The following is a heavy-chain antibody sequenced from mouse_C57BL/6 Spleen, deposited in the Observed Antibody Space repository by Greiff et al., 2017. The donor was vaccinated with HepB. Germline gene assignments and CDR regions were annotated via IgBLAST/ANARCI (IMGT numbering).Heavy chain of an antibody. CDR3: AEYSLHHMDY. CDR2: IRHKDNGSTS. Sequence: EVKLVESGGGLVQPGGSLSFSCAASGFTFTDYYMSWVRQPPGKALEWLGFIRHKDNGSTSVYSTAVKGRFTISRDNSQNILYLQMNALSAEDSASYYDAEYSLHHMDYWGQGTSVTVSS. D-gene: IGHD2-10*01. CDR1: GFTFTDYY. V-gene: IGHV7-3*01. J-gene: IGHJ4*01.